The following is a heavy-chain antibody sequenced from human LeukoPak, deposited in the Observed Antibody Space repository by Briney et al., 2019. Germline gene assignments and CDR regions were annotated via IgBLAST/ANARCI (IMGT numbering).Heavy chain of an antibody. V-gene: IGHV3-21*01. J-gene: IGHJ4*02. Sequence: GGSLRLSCAASGFTFSSYSMNWVRQAPGKGLEWVSSISSSSSYIYYADSVKGRFTISRDNAKNSLYLQMNSLRAEDTAVYYCARGGIAAAATGYWGQGTLVTVSS. CDR2: ISSSSSYI. D-gene: IGHD6-13*01. CDR1: GFTFSSYS. CDR3: ARGGIAAAATGY.